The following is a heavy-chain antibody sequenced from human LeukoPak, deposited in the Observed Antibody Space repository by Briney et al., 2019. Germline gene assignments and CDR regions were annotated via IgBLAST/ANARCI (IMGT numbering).Heavy chain of an antibody. Sequence: SETLSLTCTVSGGSISSSSYHWGWIRQPPGKGLEWIGSIYYSGSTYYNPSLKSRVTISVDTSKNQFSLKLSSVTAADTAVYYCAREGIDISMVRGVITTVGMDVWGQGTTVIVSS. CDR1: GGSISSSSYH. CDR3: AREGIDISMVRGVITTVGMDV. J-gene: IGHJ6*02. V-gene: IGHV4-39*07. CDR2: IYYSGST. D-gene: IGHD3-10*01.